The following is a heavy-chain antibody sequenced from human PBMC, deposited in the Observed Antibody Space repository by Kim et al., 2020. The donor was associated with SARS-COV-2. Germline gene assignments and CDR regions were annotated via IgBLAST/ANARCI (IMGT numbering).Heavy chain of an antibody. CDR2: IYYSGST. V-gene: IGHV4-39*01. D-gene: IGHD3-10*01. CDR1: GGSISSSSYY. Sequence: SETLSLTCTVPGGSISSSSYYWGWIRQPPGKGLEWIGSIYYSGSTYYNPSLKSRVTITVDTSKNQFSLKLSSVTAADTPVYYCTRHVFDHYYGSGRIDWGPRTLVPVSS. J-gene: IGHJ4*02. CDR3: TRHVFDHYYGSGRID.